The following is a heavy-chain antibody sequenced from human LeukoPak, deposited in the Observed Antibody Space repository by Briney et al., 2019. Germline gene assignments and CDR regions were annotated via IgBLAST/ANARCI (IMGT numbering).Heavy chain of an antibody. V-gene: IGHV3-15*01. CDR1: GFTFSNAW. D-gene: IGHD4-23*01. J-gene: IGHJ4*02. CDR2: IKSKADGGTT. Sequence: GGSLRLSCAASGFTFSNAWMSWVRQAPGKGLEWVGRIKSKADGGTTDYAAPVKGRFTISRDDSKNTVYLQMNSLKTEDTAVYYCTTDPVKTINSEDYWGQGTLVTVSS. CDR3: TTDPVKTINSEDY.